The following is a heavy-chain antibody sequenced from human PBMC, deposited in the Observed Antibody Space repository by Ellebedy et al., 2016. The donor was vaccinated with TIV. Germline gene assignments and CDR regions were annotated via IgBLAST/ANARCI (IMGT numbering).Heavy chain of an antibody. V-gene: IGHV3-15*01. CDR3: ARDIGGEEMATTFDY. CDR2: IKNQGSGGTT. J-gene: IGHJ4*02. CDR1: GFDFNIAW. D-gene: IGHD5-24*01. Sequence: GESLKISCATSGFDFNIAWMSWVRQAPGEGLEWVGRIKNQGSGGTTDYAAAVKDRFVISRDDPKTTVYLQMNSLKFEDTAVYYCARDIGGEEMATTFDYWGQGTLVTVSS.